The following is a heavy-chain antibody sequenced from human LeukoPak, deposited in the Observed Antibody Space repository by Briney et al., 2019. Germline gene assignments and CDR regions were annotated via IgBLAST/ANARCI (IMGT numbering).Heavy chain of an antibody. J-gene: IGHJ3*02. CDR3: ARGAVAGLHSFDI. CDR1: GFTFSTYA. D-gene: IGHD6-19*01. CDR2: ITSSGSNT. V-gene: IGHV3-23*01. Sequence: PGGSLRLSCAASGFTFSTYAMSWVRQAPGKGLEWVSLITSSGSNTYYADSVKGRFTISRDNSKSTLYLQMNSLRAEDTAVYYCARGAVAGLHSFDIWGQGTMVTVSS.